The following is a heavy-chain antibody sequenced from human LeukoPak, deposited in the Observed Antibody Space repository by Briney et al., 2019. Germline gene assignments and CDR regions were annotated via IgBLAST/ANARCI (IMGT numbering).Heavy chain of an antibody. V-gene: IGHV3-74*01. D-gene: IGHD4-23*01. CDR3: ASDSVVLPRDAFDI. CDR1: GFTFSSYW. Sequence: PGGSLRLSCAASGFTFSSYWMHWVRQAPGKGLVWVSRINSDGSSTSYADSVKGRFTISRDNAKNTLYLQMNSLRAEDTAVYYCASDSVVLPRDAFDIWGQGTMVTVSS. CDR2: INSDGSST. J-gene: IGHJ3*02.